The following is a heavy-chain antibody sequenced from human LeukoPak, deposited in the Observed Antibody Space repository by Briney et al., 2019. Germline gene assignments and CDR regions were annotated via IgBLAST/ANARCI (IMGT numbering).Heavy chain of an antibody. CDR2: IGIESGNT. J-gene: IGHJ4*02. D-gene: IGHD1-1*01. Sequence: GGSLRLSCAASGFTFSCYSMNWVRQAPGKGLEWISYIGIESGNTNYADSVKGRFTISADNAKKSLYLQMNSLRVEDTAVYYCARDHNYAFDNWGQGTLVSVSS. CDR1: GFTFSCYS. CDR3: ARDHNYAFDN. V-gene: IGHV3-48*04.